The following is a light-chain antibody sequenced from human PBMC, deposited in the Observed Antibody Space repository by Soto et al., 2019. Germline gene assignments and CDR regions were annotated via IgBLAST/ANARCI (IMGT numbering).Light chain of an antibody. J-gene: IGKJ2*01. V-gene: IGKV1-5*03. CDR1: QSISSW. Sequence: DIQMTQSPSTLVASVGDRVTITCRARQSISSWLAWYQQKPGKAPKLLIYKASSLDGVIPLRFSGSGSETELTLTISILQPEDFATYYSQQSNSYQYTFGQGTTLEIK. CDR3: QQSNSYQYT. CDR2: KAS.